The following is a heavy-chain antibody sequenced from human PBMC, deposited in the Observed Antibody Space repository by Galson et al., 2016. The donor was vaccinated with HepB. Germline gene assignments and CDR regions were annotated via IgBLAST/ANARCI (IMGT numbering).Heavy chain of an antibody. CDR2: ISYDGSNK. CDR3: ARDQNRHYSSGWGYYYYGLDV. Sequence: SLRLSCAASEFTFSGYGMHWVRQAPGKGLEWVSVISYDGSNKYYADSVKGRFTISRDNSKNTLYLQMNSLRAEDTAVYYCARDQNRHYSSGWGYYYYGLDVWGQGTTVTVSS. V-gene: IGHV3-30*03. CDR1: EFTFSGYG. D-gene: IGHD6-19*01. J-gene: IGHJ6*02.